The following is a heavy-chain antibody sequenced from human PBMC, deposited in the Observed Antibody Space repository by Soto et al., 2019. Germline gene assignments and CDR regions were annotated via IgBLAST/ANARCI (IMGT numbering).Heavy chain of an antibody. J-gene: IGHJ6*03. Sequence: SETLSLTCTVSGGSISSYYWSWIRQPPGKGLEWIGYIYYSGSTNYNPSLKSRVTISVDTSKNQFSLKLSSVTAADTAVYYCARSDIVVVPAARFHYYYMDVWGKGTTVTVSS. V-gene: IGHV4-59*01. CDR1: GGSISSYY. CDR2: IYYSGST. CDR3: ARSDIVVVPAARFHYYYMDV. D-gene: IGHD2-2*01.